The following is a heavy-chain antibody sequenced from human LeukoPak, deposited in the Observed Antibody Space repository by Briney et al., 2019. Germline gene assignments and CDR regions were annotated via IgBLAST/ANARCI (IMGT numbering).Heavy chain of an antibody. V-gene: IGHV3-7*01. CDR2: IKEDGSEK. CDR1: GFSVSVNY. J-gene: IGHJ4*02. CDR3: ARRPFGADY. D-gene: IGHD3-10*01. Sequence: GGSLRLSCAASGFSVSVNYMSWVRQAPGKGLQWVANIKEDGSEKYYVDSVKGRFTVSRDNAKNSVYLQMNSLRVEDTAVYYCARRPFGADYWGQGTLVTVSS.